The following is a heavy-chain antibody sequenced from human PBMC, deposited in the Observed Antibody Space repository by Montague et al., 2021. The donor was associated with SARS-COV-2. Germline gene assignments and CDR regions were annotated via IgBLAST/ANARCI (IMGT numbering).Heavy chain of an antibody. J-gene: IGHJ6*02. D-gene: IGHD3-22*01. CDR1: GGPISSYS. CDR2: FHYTGST. Sequence: SETLSLTCYVSGGPISSYSWSWIRQSPGKGLDWIGYFHYTGSTHYNPSLKTRVPPSLDTPKNHFSLKLSSVTAQDTAVYYCARAPYYYDRSGYPYYYYYGLAVWGQGTTVTVSS. V-gene: IGHV4-59*01. CDR3: ARAPYYYDRSGYPYYYYYGLAV.